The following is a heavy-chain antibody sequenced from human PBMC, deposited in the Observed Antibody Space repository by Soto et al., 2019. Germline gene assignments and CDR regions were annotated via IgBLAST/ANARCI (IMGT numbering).Heavy chain of an antibody. CDR3: ARGRRVVVAATPTLYY. Sequence: QVQLVQSGAEVKKPGASVKVSCKASGYTFTSYYMHWVRQAPGQGLEWMGIINPSGGSTSYAQKFRGRVTMTRDPSTSTVYMELSSLRSEDTAVYYCARGRRVVVAATPTLYYWGQGTLVTVSS. D-gene: IGHD2-15*01. V-gene: IGHV1-46*01. CDR1: GYTFTSYY. CDR2: INPSGGST. J-gene: IGHJ4*02.